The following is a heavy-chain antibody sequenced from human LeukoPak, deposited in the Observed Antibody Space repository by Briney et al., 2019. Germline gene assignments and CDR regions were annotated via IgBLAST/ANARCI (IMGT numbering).Heavy chain of an antibody. CDR3: ARDSSRYYYDSSGSYGMDV. CDR1: GFSFTTSS. V-gene: IGHV3-21*04. CDR2: ISDSSSSI. J-gene: IGHJ6*02. Sequence: AGGSLRLSCAASGFSFTTSSMSWVRQAPGKGLEWVSSISDSSSSIYYAGSVKGRFTISRDNAKNSVYLQMNSLRGEDTAVYYCARDSSRYYYDSSGSYGMDVWGQGTTVTVSS. D-gene: IGHD3-22*01.